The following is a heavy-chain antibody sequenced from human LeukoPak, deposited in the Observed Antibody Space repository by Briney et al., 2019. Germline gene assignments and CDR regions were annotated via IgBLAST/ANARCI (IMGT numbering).Heavy chain of an antibody. D-gene: IGHD5-18*01. CDR2: IKEDGSEK. V-gene: IGHV3-7*05. Sequence: GGSLRLSRAASGFSFNSYWMSWVRQGPGKGLEWVANIKEDGSEKYYVDSVKGRFTISRDNAKNSLYLQMNSLTAEDTAEYYCARLPLTARRHFEYWGQGTLVTVSS. CDR3: ARLPLTARRHFEY. CDR1: GFSFNSYW. J-gene: IGHJ4*02.